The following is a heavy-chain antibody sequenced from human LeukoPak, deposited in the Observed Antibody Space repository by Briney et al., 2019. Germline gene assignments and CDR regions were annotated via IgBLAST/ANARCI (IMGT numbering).Heavy chain of an antibody. CDR3: ARGVSGWSDY. V-gene: IGHV4-38-2*02. Sequence: PSETLSLTCTVSGYSISTGYYWDWIRQPPGKGLEWIGTFYHGGSTYYNPSLKSRVTISVDTSKNQFSLNLTSVTAADTAVYYCARGVSGWSDYWGQGTLVTVSS. CDR1: GYSISTGYY. CDR2: FYHGGST. J-gene: IGHJ4*02. D-gene: IGHD6-19*01.